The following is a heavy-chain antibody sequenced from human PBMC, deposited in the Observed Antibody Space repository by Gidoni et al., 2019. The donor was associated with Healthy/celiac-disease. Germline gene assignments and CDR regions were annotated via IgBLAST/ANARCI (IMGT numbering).Heavy chain of an antibody. J-gene: IGHJ2*01. CDR2: ISYDGSNK. Sequence: QVQLVESGGGVVQPGRSLRLSCASSGFTFSSYGMHWVRQAPGKGLEWVAFISYDGSNKYYADSVKGRFTISRDNSKNTLYLQMNSLRAEDTAVYYCAKDHSGSYSFWYFDLWGRGTLVTVSS. D-gene: IGHD1-26*01. CDR3: AKDHSGSYSFWYFDL. CDR1: GFTFSSYG. V-gene: IGHV3-30*18.